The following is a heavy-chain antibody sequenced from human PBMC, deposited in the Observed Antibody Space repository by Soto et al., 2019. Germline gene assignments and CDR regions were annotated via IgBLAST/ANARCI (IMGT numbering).Heavy chain of an antibody. CDR2: ISGSGGST. D-gene: IGHD4-17*01. J-gene: IGHJ3*02. CDR3: AKDQYAGYGDYYPFSAFDI. Sequence: EVQLLESGGGLVQPGGSLRLSCAASGFTFSSYAMSWVRQAPGKGLEWVSAISGSGGSTYYVDSVKGRFTISRDNSKNTLYLQMNSLRAEDTAVYYCAKDQYAGYGDYYPFSAFDIWGQGTMVTVSS. V-gene: IGHV3-23*01. CDR1: GFTFSSYA.